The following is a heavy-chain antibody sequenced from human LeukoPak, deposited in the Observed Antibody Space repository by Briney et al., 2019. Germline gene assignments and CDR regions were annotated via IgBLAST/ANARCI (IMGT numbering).Heavy chain of an antibody. Sequence: SQTLSLTCTVSGGSISISSYYWGWIRQPPGKGLEWIGSIYDSGSTYYNPSLKNRVTISVDTSKNQFSLKLSPVTAADTAVYYCARQNLVVPAAKSGAFDIWGQGTMVTVS. CDR2: IYDSGST. CDR1: GGSISISSYY. CDR3: ARQNLVVPAAKSGAFDI. D-gene: IGHD2-2*01. J-gene: IGHJ3*02. V-gene: IGHV4-39*01.